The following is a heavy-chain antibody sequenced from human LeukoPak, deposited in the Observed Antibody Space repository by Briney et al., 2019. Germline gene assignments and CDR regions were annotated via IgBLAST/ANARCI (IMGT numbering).Heavy chain of an antibody. J-gene: IGHJ4*02. CDR2: MYYSGST. CDR1: GRSISSGDYY. V-gene: IGHV4-30-4*01. CDR3: ARVAMTWGIDY. D-gene: IGHD5-18*01. Sequence: SETLSLTCTVSGRSISSGDYYWSWIRQPPGKGLEWIGYMYYSGSTYYNPSLKSRVTISVDTSKNQFSLKLSSVTAADTAVYYCARVAMTWGIDYWGQGTLVTVSS.